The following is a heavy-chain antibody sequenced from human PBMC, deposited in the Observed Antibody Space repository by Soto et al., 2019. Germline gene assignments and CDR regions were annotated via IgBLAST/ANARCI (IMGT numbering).Heavy chain of an antibody. CDR1: GVTFSSYA. J-gene: IGHJ6*02. D-gene: IGHD6-13*01. Sequence: SVQGSCKASGVTFSSYAISWVGQAPGQGLEWMGGIIPIFGTANYAQKFQGRVTITADESTSTAYMELSSLRSEDTAVYYCASTYSSSWYYYYGMDVWGQGTTVTVSS. CDR3: ASTYSSSWYYYYGMDV. V-gene: IGHV1-69*13. CDR2: IIPIFGTA.